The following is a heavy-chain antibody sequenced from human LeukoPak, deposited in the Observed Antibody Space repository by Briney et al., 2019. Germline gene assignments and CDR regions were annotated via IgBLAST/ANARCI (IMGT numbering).Heavy chain of an antibody. CDR2: MNPNSGNT. D-gene: IGHD6-13*01. J-gene: IGHJ4*02. CDR1: GYTFTSYD. Sequence: PGASVKVSCKASGYTFTSYDINWVRQATGQGLEWMGWMNPNSGNTGYAQKFQGRVTMTRNTPISTAYMELSSLRSEDTAVYYCARGSFWGYSSSWYFGYWGQGTLVTVSS. CDR3: ARGSFWGYSSSWYFGY. V-gene: IGHV1-8*01.